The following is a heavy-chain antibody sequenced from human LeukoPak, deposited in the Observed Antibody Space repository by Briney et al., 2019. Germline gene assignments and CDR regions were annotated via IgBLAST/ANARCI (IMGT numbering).Heavy chain of an antibody. CDR3: ARDRPVALFDDY. CDR1: GFTFSSYW. J-gene: IGHJ4*02. Sequence: PGGSLRLSCAASGFTFSSYWMHWVRQSPGKGLEWVSYISSSSSTIKYAESVKGRFTISRDNAKNSLYLQMNSLRVEDTAVYYCARDRPVALFDDYWGQGTLVTVSS. V-gene: IGHV3-48*01. CDR2: ISSSSSTI. D-gene: IGHD2-2*01.